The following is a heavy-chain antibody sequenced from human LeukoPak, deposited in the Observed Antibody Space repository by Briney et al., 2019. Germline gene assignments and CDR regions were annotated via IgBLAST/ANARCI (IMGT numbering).Heavy chain of an antibody. CDR2: IYYSGST. CDR1: GPSITRSTYY. Sequence: SETLSLTCTVSGPSITRSTYYWGWIRQPPGKGLEWIGCIYYSGSTYYNPSLKSRVTLPIDTSKSQFSLRLSSVTAADTSVYYCARQDFGSGILPGYWGQGTLVTVSS. J-gene: IGHJ4*02. CDR3: ARQDFGSGILPGY. D-gene: IGHD3-10*01. V-gene: IGHV4-39*01.